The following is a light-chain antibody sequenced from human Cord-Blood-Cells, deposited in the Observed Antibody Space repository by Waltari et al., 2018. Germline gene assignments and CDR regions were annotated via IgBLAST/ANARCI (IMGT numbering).Light chain of an antibody. CDR2: EVS. CDR3: SSYTSSSTV. Sequence: QSALTQPPSVSGSPGQSVTISCPGTSSDVGSYNRVSWYQQPPGTAPKLMIYEVSNRPSGVPDRFSGSKSGNTASLTISGLQAEDEADYYCSSYTSSSTVFGGGTKLTVL. J-gene: IGLJ3*02. V-gene: IGLV2-18*02. CDR1: SSDVGSYNR.